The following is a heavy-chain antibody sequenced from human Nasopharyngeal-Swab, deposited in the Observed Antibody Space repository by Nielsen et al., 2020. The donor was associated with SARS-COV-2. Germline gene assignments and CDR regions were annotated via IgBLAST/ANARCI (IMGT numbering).Heavy chain of an antibody. CDR3: ARADLLLGGSLDI. J-gene: IGHJ3*02. Sequence: GESLKISCAASGSTFSSYWMYWVRQDPGKGLVLVSRIYNDGSVTTYADSAKGRFTISRDNAKNTVYLQMNSLRAEDTAVYYCARADLLLGGSLDIWGQGTTVTVSS. D-gene: IGHD1-26*01. CDR2: IYNDGSVT. CDR1: GSTFSSYW. V-gene: IGHV3-74*03.